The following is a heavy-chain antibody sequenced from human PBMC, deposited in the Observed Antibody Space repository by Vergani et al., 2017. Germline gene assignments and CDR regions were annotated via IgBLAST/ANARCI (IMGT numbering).Heavy chain of an antibody. D-gene: IGHD5-18*01. CDR3: SRGRGYSFGDSDY. J-gene: IGHJ4*02. Sequence: EVQLVESGGGLVPPGRSLRLSCAASGFSFGDYAMTWVRQAPGKGLEWVAVIRNKAYGGTPEYAASVKGRFTISRADSKRLAYLELGGLKTEDTAVYFCSRGRGYSFGDSDYWGQGTLVTVSS. CDR2: IRNKAYGGTP. V-gene: IGHV3-49*04. CDR1: GFSFGDYA.